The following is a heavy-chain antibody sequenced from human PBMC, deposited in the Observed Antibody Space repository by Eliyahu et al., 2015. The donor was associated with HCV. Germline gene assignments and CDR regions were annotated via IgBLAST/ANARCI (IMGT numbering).Heavy chain of an antibody. J-gene: IGHJ4*02. D-gene: IGHD3-3*01. Sequence: QVQLVQSGAEVKKPGASVIVSCKASGYTFTTHDLSWVRQATGQGPEWMGYMNPDTGNTGYAEKFQGRVTMTSNRSTTTAYLELNNLRSEDTAVYYCARARRLGVVILDSWGQGTLVTVSS. CDR1: GYTFTTHD. CDR3: ARARRLGVVILDS. V-gene: IGHV1-8*01. CDR2: MNPDTGNT.